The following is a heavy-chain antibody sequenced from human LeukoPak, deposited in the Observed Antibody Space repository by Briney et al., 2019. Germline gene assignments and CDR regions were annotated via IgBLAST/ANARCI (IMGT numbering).Heavy chain of an antibody. D-gene: IGHD2-15*01. Sequence: ASVKVSCKASGYTFTSYYMHWVRQAPGQGLEWMGIINPSGGSTSYAQKFQGRVTMTRDTSTSTVYMELSSLRSEDTAVYYCARETIVVVVAATLKFFDHWGQGTLVTVSS. CDR3: ARETIVVVVAATLKFFDH. V-gene: IGHV1-46*01. CDR1: GYTFTSYY. J-gene: IGHJ4*02. CDR2: INPSGGST.